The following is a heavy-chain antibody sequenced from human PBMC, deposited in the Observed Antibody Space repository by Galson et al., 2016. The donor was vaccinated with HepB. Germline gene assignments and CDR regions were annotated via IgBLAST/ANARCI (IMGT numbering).Heavy chain of an antibody. D-gene: IGHD1-1*01. CDR2: IKSDGTGI. V-gene: IGHV3-74*03. CDR1: DFTVRTFW. J-gene: IGHJ6*04. CDR3: AREDTLEDFYYGMDV. Sequence: SLRLSCAVSDFTVRTFWMHWVRQGPGKGLEWVSRIKSDGTGIEYVDSVKGRFTISRDNAKNTLFLQMNSLRAEDTAIYFCAREDTLEDFYYGMDVWGKGTTVTVSS.